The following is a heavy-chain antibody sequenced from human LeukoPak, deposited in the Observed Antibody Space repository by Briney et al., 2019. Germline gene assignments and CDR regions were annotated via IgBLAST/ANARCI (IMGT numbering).Heavy chain of an antibody. Sequence: SVKVSCKASGYTFTAYYMHWVRQAPGQGLEWMGGIIPIFGTANYAQKFQGRVTITADESTSTAYMELSSLRSEDTAVYYCARDRYDYSNYVGLPIFDYWGQGTLVTVSS. CDR2: IIPIFGTA. D-gene: IGHD4-11*01. J-gene: IGHJ4*02. CDR1: GYTFTAYY. CDR3: ARDRYDYSNYVGLPIFDY. V-gene: IGHV1-69*13.